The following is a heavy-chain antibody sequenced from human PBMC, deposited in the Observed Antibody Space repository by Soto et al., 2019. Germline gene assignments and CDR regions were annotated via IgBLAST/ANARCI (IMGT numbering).Heavy chain of an antibody. CDR3: ARDPFGATTY. V-gene: IGHV3-74*01. D-gene: IGHD1-26*01. CDR1: GFTFSGYW. Sequence: GGSLRLSCAASGFTFSGYWMHWVRQVPGKGLVWVSRIKGDGSSTSYAGSVKGRFTISRDNAKNTLYLQMNSLRAEDTAVYYCARDPFGATTYWGQGTLVTVSS. CDR2: IKGDGSST. J-gene: IGHJ4*02.